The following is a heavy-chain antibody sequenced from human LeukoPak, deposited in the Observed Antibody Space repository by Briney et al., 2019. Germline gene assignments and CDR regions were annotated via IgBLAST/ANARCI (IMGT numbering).Heavy chain of an antibody. D-gene: IGHD4-17*01. J-gene: IGHJ5*02. CDR3: TKDPNGDYVGAFDP. CDR2: INGGHYPT. V-gene: IGHV3-23*01. CDR1: GFSFSSFA. Sequence: GGSLRLSCAASGFSFSSFAMTWVRQAPGKGLEGVSSINGGHYPTYNTDSVKGRFTISRDNSRNTLYLQMNSLRADDTAVYYCTKDPNGDYVGAFDPWGQGTLVTVSS.